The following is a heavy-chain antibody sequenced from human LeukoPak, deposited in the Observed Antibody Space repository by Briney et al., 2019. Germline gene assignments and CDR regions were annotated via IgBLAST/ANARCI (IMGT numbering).Heavy chain of an antibody. CDR1: GYLFTGYY. D-gene: IGHD1-26*01. J-gene: IGHJ5*02. Sequence: ASVKVSCKASGYLFTGYYIHWVRQVPGQGLEWMGWINPNNGGTNYAQKFEGRVIMTRDTSSTVYMEVRRLRSDDTAVYYCARRRGGGANNWFDPWGQGTLVTVSS. CDR2: INPNNGGT. V-gene: IGHV1-2*02. CDR3: ARRRGGGANNWFDP.